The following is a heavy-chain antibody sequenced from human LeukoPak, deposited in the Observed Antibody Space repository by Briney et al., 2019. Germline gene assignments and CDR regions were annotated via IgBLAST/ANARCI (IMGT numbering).Heavy chain of an antibody. CDR2: ISSSGSTI. Sequence: PGGSLRLSCAASGFTFSDYYMSWIRQAPGKGLEWVSYISSSGSTIYYADSVKGRFTISRDNAKNSLYLQMNSLRAEDTALYYCARDRNGGDYVGSSSYYMDVWGKGTTVIVSS. D-gene: IGHD4-17*01. J-gene: IGHJ6*03. CDR1: GFTFSDYY. CDR3: ARDRNGGDYVGSSSYYMDV. V-gene: IGHV3-11*04.